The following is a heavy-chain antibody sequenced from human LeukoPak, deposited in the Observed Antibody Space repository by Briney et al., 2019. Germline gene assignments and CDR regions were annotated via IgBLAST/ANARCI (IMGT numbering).Heavy chain of an antibody. CDR3: AKGGYVVPAALFDP. CDR1: GFTFDDYA. J-gene: IGHJ5*02. V-gene: IGHV3-9*03. D-gene: IGHD2-2*01. CDR2: ISWNSGSI. Sequence: PGRSLRLSCAASGFTFDDYAMHWVRQAPGKGLEWVSGISWNSGSIGYADSVKGRFTISRDNAKNSLYLQMNSLRAEDMALYYCAKGGYVVPAALFDPWGQGTLVTVSS.